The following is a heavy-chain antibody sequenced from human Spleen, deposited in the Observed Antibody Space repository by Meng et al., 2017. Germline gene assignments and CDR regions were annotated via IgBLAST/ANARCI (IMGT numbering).Heavy chain of an antibody. CDR3: ARHTFSGNPGGIDS. CDR1: CGSFSGYY. J-gene: IGHJ4*02. V-gene: IGHV4-34*01. CDR2: INDSGST. Sequence: QVHQQQRGAGPLNPSETLSHTCADYCGSFSGYYWSWIRQPPGKGLEWIGEINDSGSTNYNPSLKSRVTISVDTSKNQVSLKLTSVTAADTSVYFCARHTFSGNPGGIDSWGQGILVTVSS. D-gene: IGHD4-23*01.